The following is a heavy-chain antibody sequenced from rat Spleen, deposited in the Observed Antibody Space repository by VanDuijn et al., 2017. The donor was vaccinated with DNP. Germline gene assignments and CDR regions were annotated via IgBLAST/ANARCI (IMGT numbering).Heavy chain of an antibody. CDR1: GFTFSNYY. Sequence: EVQLVESGGGLVQPGNSLKLSCAASGFTFSNYYMAWVRQAPTKGLEWVAAISGVGGNTYYRDSVKGRFTISRDNAKSTLYLQMDSLRSEDTATYYCARHGRETTVATYWYFDFWGPGTMVTVSS. J-gene: IGHJ1*01. CDR2: ISGVGGNT. CDR3: ARHGRETTVATYWYFDF. D-gene: IGHD1-3*01. V-gene: IGHV5S23*01.